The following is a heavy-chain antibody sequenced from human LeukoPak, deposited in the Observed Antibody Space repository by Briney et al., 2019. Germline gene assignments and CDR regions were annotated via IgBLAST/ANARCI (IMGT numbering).Heavy chain of an antibody. V-gene: IGHV3-23*01. J-gene: IGHJ4*02. CDR1: GFIFSNYA. CDR3: AKGSAAGRPYYFDY. CDR2: IDSTGAYT. Sequence: GGSLRLSYAASGFIFSNYAMSWVRQAPGKGLEWVSAIDSTGAYTWYADSVKGRFTISKDSSKTILYLQMNSLRAEDAAVYFCAKGSAAGRPYYFDYWGQGTLVTVSS. D-gene: IGHD6-25*01.